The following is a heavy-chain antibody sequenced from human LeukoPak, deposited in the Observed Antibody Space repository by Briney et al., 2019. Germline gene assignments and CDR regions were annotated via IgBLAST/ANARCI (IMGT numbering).Heavy chain of an antibody. CDR2: IIPIFGTA. Sequence: ASVKVSCKASGRTFSSYAISWVRQAPGQGLEWMGRIIPIFGTANYAQKFQGRVTITTDESTSTAYMELSSLRSEDTAVYYCARDEYYYDSSGYPGGWGQGTLVTVSS. J-gene: IGHJ4*02. CDR1: GRTFSSYA. V-gene: IGHV1-69*05. CDR3: ARDEYYYDSSGYPGG. D-gene: IGHD3-22*01.